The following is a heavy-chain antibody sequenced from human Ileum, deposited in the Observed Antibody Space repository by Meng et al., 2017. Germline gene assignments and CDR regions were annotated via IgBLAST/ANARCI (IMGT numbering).Heavy chain of an antibody. D-gene: IGHD3-3*01. Sequence: SETLSLTCTVSGGSMADTTYYWAWFRQPPGKGLEWIGSVFYSGTAYYNPSLKSRLTISIDPSRNQFSLTLRSVTAADTALYFCARDPISTLADIPLDYWGQGTVVTVSS. CDR3: ARDPISTLADIPLDY. J-gene: IGHJ4*02. V-gene: IGHV4-39*07. CDR1: GGSMADTTYY. CDR2: VFYSGTA.